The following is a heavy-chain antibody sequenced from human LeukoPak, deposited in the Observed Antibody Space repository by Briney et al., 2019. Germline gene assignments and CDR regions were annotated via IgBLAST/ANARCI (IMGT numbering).Heavy chain of an antibody. D-gene: IGHD5-18*01. Sequence: SETLSLTCAVYGGSFSGYYWSWIRQPPGKGLEWIGEINHSGSTNYNPSLKSRVTISVDTSKNQFSLKLGSVTAADTAVYYCARSRGYSYGYGYYYYYYMDVWGKGTTVTVSS. V-gene: IGHV4-34*01. CDR3: ARSRGYSYGYGYYYYYYMDV. CDR1: GGSFSGYY. J-gene: IGHJ6*03. CDR2: INHSGST.